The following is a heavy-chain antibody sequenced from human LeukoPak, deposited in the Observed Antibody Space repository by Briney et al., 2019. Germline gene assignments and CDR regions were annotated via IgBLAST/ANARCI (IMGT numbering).Heavy chain of an antibody. V-gene: IGHV3-74*01. J-gene: IGHJ4*02. CDR2: ISTDGSIT. D-gene: IGHD1-1*01. CDR1: GFTFSSYW. Sequence: GGSLRLSCAASGFTFSSYWMHWVRQAPGKGLVWVSHISTDGSITTYADSVKGRFTISRDNAKNTLYLQMNSLRVEETAVYYCARTGRTTSTLDYWGQGNLVTVSS. CDR3: ARTGRTTSTLDY.